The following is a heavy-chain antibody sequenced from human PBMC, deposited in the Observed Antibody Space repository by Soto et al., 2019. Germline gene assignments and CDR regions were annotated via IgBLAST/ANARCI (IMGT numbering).Heavy chain of an antibody. J-gene: IGHJ4*02. D-gene: IGHD3-10*01. CDR3: AHKGSGSRAIDY. V-gene: IGHV2-5*02. Sequence: QITLKESGPTLVKPTQTLTLTCTFSGFSLSTSGVGVGWIRQPPGKALEWLAVIYWDDSKTYSPSLKSRLTIPKESSSDQVVLTMTNMAPADTATYYCAHKGSGSRAIDYWGQGALVTVSS. CDR1: GFSLSTSGVG. CDR2: IYWDDSK.